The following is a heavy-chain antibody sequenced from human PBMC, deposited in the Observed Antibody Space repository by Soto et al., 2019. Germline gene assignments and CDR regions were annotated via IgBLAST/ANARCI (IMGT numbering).Heavy chain of an antibody. Sequence: GASVKVSCKAAGGTFSDYAISWVRQAPGQGLEWMGGIIPMFATTNYAQKFQGRVTITADDSATTAHMELSSLKSEDTAVYYCARGRGIGFSSTWNIYWYYNMDVWGQGTTVTVSS. D-gene: IGHD6-13*01. V-gene: IGHV1-69*13. CDR2: IIPMFATT. J-gene: IGHJ6*02. CDR1: GGTFSDYA. CDR3: ARGRGIGFSSTWNIYWYYNMDV.